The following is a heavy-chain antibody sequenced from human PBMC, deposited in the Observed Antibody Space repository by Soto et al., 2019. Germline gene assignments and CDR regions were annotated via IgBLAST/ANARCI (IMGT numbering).Heavy chain of an antibody. Sequence: PGGFLRLSCAASGFTFRSYGMYWVRQAPGKGLEWVSGINWNGGSTGYADSVKGRFTISRDNAKNSLYLQMNSLRAEDTALYYCARDSSGWFYFDYWGQGTLVTVSS. CDR2: INWNGGST. CDR3: ARDSSGWFYFDY. CDR1: GFTFRSYG. J-gene: IGHJ4*02. D-gene: IGHD6-19*01. V-gene: IGHV3-20*04.